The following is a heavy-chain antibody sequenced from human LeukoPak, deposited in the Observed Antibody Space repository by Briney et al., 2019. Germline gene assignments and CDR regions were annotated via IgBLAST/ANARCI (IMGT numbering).Heavy chain of an antibody. CDR2: ISTSGST. CDR3: ARHELLWFGESRGWFDP. J-gene: IGHJ5*02. D-gene: IGHD3-10*01. V-gene: IGHV4-39*01. Sequence: SETLSLTCTVSGGSISSGTYYWGYIRQPAGKGLERIGRISTSGSTYYNPSPKSRVTISVDTSKNQFSLKLSSVTAADTAVYYCARHELLWFGESRGWFDPWGQGTLVTVSS. CDR1: GGSISSGTYY.